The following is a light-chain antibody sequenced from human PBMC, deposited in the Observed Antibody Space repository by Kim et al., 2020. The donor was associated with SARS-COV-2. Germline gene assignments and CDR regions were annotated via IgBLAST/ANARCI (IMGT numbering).Light chain of an antibody. Sequence: SASVGDRVTITCQASQDINNYLNCYQQKAGKAPKLLIYDASNLETGVPSRFSGSGSGTDFSFTISSLQPEDIATYYCQQYDNLGYTFGQGTKLEI. CDR1: QDINNY. CDR3: QQYDNLGYT. CDR2: DAS. J-gene: IGKJ2*01. V-gene: IGKV1-33*01.